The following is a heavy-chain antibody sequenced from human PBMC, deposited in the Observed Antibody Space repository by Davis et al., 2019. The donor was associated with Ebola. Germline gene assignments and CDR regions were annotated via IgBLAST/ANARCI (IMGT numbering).Heavy chain of an antibody. Sequence: AASVKVSCKASGYTFSSYDINWVRQAPGQGLEWMGWITTYNGNTNYAQKLQGRVTMTTDTSTSTAYMELRSLRSDDTAVYYCAREAGDCSGGSCYSLGYFDYWGQGTLVTVSS. CDR3: AREAGDCSGGSCYSLGYFDY. J-gene: IGHJ4*02. CDR1: GYTFSSYD. CDR2: ITTYNGNT. D-gene: IGHD2-15*01. V-gene: IGHV1-18*01.